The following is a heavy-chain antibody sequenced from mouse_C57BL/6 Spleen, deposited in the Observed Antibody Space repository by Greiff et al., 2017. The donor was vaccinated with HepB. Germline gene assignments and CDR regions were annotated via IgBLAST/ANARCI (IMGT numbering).Heavy chain of an antibody. CDR3: APGGYGNHHWYFDV. CDR1: GYTFTSYG. Sequence: QVQLKESGAELARPGASVKLSCKASGYTFTSYGISWVKQRTGQGLEWIGEIYPRSGNTYYNEKFKGKATLTADKSSSTAYMELRSLTSEDSAVYFCAPGGYGNHHWYFDVWGTGTTVTVSS. J-gene: IGHJ1*03. D-gene: IGHD2-1*01. CDR2: IYPRSGNT. V-gene: IGHV1-81*01.